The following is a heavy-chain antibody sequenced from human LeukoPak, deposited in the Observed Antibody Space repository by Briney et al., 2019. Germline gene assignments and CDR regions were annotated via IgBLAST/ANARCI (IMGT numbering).Heavy chain of an antibody. CDR1: GFTFNTYS. D-gene: IGHD4-23*01. J-gene: IGHJ4*02. CDR3: AKYGGLYYFDY. V-gene: IGHV3-23*01. Sequence: GGSLRLSCAASGFTFNTYSMSWVRQAPGKGLEWVSAITDSGGSTYYADSVKGRFTISRDNSKNTLYLQMNSLRAEDTAVYYCAKYGGLYYFDYCGQGALVTVSS. CDR2: ITDSGGST.